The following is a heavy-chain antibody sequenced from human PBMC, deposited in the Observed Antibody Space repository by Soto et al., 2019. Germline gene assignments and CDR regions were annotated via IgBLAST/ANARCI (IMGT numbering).Heavy chain of an antibody. D-gene: IGHD3-3*01. V-gene: IGHV3-21*01. Sequence: GGSLRLSCAASGFIFNTYSMDWVRQAPGKGLEWVASISPSGSYMYYGDSLKGRFTVSRDNAKNALYLQMDSLRADDTAIYYCARFGLVTFDCWGQGTLVTVSS. CDR1: GFIFNTYS. J-gene: IGHJ4*02. CDR3: ARFGLVTFDC. CDR2: ISPSGSYM.